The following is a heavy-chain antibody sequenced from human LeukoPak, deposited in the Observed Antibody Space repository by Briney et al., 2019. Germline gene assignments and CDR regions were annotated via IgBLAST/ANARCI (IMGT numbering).Heavy chain of an antibody. CDR3: ARSSGWYGGYYYYGMDV. CDR1: GYSFTSYW. CDR2: IYPGDSDT. V-gene: IGHV5-51*01. D-gene: IGHD6-19*01. Sequence: GESLKISCKGSGYSFTSYWIGWVRQMPGKGLEWMGIIYPGDSDTRYSPSFQGQVTISADKSISTAYLQWSSLKASDTAMYYCARSSGWYGGYYYYGMDVWGQGTTVTGSS. J-gene: IGHJ6*02.